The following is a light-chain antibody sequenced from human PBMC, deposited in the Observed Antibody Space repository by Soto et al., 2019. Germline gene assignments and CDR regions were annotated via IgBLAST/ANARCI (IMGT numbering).Light chain of an antibody. CDR1: SGDIGSYNR. V-gene: IGLV2-14*01. CDR3: SSYTNINTRACV. J-gene: IGLJ1*01. CDR2: EVT. Sequence: QSALTQPASVSVSPGQSITISRTGTSGDIGSYNRVSWYQQHPGKAPKLIIYEVTDRPSGVSNRFSGSKSGNTASLTISGLQAEDEAEYYCSSYTNINTRACVFGTGTKVTVL.